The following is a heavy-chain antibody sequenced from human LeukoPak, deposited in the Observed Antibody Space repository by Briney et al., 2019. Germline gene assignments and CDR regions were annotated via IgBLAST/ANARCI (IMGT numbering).Heavy chain of an antibody. CDR3: ARDIRPMITFGGVGNWFDP. Sequence: ASVKVSCKASGGTFSSYAISWVRQAPGQGLEWMGGIIPIFGTANYAQKFQGRVTITADESTSTAYMELSSLRSEDTAVYYCARDIRPMITFGGVGNWFDPWGQGTLVTVSS. CDR2: IIPIFGTA. CDR1: GGTFSSYA. J-gene: IGHJ5*02. D-gene: IGHD3-16*01. V-gene: IGHV1-69*13.